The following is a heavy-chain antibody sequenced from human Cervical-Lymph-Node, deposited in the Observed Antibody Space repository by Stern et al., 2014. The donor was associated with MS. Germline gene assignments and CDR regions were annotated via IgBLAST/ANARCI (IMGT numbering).Heavy chain of an antibody. CDR1: GFTFNIFA. CDR3: VSLPIPRILNV. J-gene: IGHJ6*02. V-gene: IGHV3-23*04. CDR2: ISGTGTVT. Sequence: VQLVESGGGLGQPGGSLRLSCAASGFTFNIFALSWVRQVPGKGQEWVSAISGTGTVTHYADSVKGRFTISRDNTKNTLYLQLSSLRAEDTAVYYCVSLPIPRILNVWGQGTTVTVSS. D-gene: IGHD3-3*02.